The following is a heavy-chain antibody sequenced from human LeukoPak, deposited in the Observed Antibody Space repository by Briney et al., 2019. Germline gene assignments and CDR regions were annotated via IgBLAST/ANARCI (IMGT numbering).Heavy chain of an antibody. CDR1: GGSFSGYY. D-gene: IGHD4-17*01. J-gene: IGHJ3*02. CDR3: ARARYGDCLDI. V-gene: IGHV4-34*01. Sequence: SETLSLTCAVYGGSFSGYYWSWIRQPPGKGLEWIGEINHSGSTNYNPSLKSRVTISVDTSKNQFSLKLSSVTAADTAVYYCARARYGDCLDIWGQGTMVTVSS. CDR2: INHSGST.